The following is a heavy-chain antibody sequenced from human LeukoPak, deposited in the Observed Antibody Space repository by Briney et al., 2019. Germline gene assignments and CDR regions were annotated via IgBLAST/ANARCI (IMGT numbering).Heavy chain of an antibody. J-gene: IGHJ4*02. CDR2: ISGSGGTT. V-gene: IGHV3-23*01. CDR3: ARYCGGDCSKGVDY. Sequence: GGSLRLSCAASGFTFSSYAMSWVRQAPGKGLEWVSAISGSGGTTYYADSVKGRFPISRDNSKNTLYLQMNTLRAEDTAVYYCARYCGGDCSKGVDYWGQGTLVTVSS. D-gene: IGHD2-21*02. CDR1: GFTFSSYA.